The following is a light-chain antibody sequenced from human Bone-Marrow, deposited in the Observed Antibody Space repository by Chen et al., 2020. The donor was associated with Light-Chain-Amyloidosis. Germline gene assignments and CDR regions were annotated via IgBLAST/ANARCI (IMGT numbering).Light chain of an antibody. CDR2: DDS. Sequence: SYVLTQPSSVSVAPGQTATIACGGNNIGATSVHWYQQTPGQAHLLVVYDDSDRPSGIPERLSGSNSGNTATLTISRVEAGDEADYYCQVWDRSSDRPVFGGGTKLTAL. CDR3: QVWDRSSDRPV. J-gene: IGLJ3*02. CDR1: NIGATS. V-gene: IGLV3-21*02.